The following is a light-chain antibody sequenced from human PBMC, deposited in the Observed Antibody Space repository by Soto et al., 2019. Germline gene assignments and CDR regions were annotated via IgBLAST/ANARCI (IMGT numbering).Light chain of an antibody. CDR3: QQYYSYPWT. Sequence: AIRMTQSACAVSASTGDIVTITCLASQGISSYLAWYQQKLGKAPKLLIYAASTLQSGVPSRFSGSGSGTDFTLTISCLQSEDFATYYCQQYYSYPWTFGQGTKVDIK. CDR2: AAS. CDR1: QGISSY. J-gene: IGKJ1*01. V-gene: IGKV1-8*01.